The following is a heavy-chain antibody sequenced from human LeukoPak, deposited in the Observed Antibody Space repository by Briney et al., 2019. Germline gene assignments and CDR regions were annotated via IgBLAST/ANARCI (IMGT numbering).Heavy chain of an antibody. J-gene: IGHJ2*01. Sequence: PSETLCLTCAVSGGSISSYYWSWIRQPPGKGREWIGYIYYSGSTRYNPSLQSRVTRSVDTSKNKFYLKLRSVTAADTADYYCARAVGVGRGTYFDLWGRGTLVTVSS. V-gene: IGHV4-59*12. CDR2: IYYSGST. CDR3: ARAVGVGRGTYFDL. D-gene: IGHD1-1*01. CDR1: GGSISSYY.